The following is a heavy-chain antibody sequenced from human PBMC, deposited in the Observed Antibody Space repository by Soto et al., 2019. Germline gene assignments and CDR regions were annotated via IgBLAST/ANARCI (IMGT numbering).Heavy chain of an antibody. D-gene: IGHD2-2*01. CDR2: IYSGGST. V-gene: IGHV3-53*04. Sequence: GGSLRLSCAASGFTVSSNYMSWVRQAPGKGLEWVSVIYSGGSTYYADSVKGRFTISRHNSKNTLYLQMNSLRAEDTAVYYCASEGYCSSTSCQNDAFDIWGQGTMVTVSS. CDR1: GFTVSSNY. J-gene: IGHJ3*02. CDR3: ASEGYCSSTSCQNDAFDI.